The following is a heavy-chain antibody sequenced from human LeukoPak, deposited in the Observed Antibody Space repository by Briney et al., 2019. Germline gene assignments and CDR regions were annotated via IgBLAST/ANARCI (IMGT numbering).Heavy chain of an antibody. CDR2: ISYDGSNK. Sequence: GRSLRLSCAASGFTFSSYAMHWVRQAPGKGLGWVAVISYDGSNKYYADSVKGRFTISRDNSKNTLYLQMNSLRAEDTAVYYCARGLATIAYWGQGTLVTVSS. D-gene: IGHD5-24*01. J-gene: IGHJ4*02. CDR1: GFTFSSYA. V-gene: IGHV3-30-3*01. CDR3: ARGLATIAY.